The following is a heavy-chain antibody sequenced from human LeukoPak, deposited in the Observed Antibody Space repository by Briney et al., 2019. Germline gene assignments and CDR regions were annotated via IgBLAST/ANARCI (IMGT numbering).Heavy chain of an antibody. CDR1: GFTVSKDD. Sequence: SGGSLRLFGAATGFTVSKDDFHWVRQAPGKGLEWDAVIGVTADTYYADSVKGGFTISREDAANSLYLQMRSLGAGDTALYYCTKEFCGSRAACAGGSYYDFWGRGALVTVSS. D-gene: IGHD2-15*01. CDR2: IGVTADT. V-gene: IGHV3-13*01. J-gene: IGHJ2*01. CDR3: TKEFCGSRAACAGGSYYDF.